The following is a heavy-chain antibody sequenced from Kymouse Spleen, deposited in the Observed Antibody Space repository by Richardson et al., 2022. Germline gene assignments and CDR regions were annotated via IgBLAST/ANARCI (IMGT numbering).Heavy chain of an antibody. Sequence: QVQLQQWGAGLLKPSETLSLTCAVYGGSFSGYYWSWIRQPPGKGLEWIGEINHSGSTNYNPSLKSRVTISVDTSKNQFSLKLSSVTAADTAVYYCASVGATGYYYYGMDVWGQGTTVTVSS. V-gene: IGHV4-34*01. D-gene: IGHD1-26*01. CDR1: GGSFSGYY. CDR3: ASVGATGYYYYGMDV. J-gene: IGHJ6*02. CDR2: INHSGST.